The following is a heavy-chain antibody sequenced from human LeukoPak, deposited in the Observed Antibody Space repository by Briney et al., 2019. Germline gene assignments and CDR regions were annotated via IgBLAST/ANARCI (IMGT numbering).Heavy chain of an antibody. Sequence: PGGSLRLSCAASGFTFSSYAMSWVRQAPGKGLEWVSAISGSGGSTYYADSVKGRFTISRDNSKNTLYLQMNSLRAKDTAVYYCAKKKGSGYYYAFDYWGQGTLVTVSS. CDR3: AKKKGSGYYYAFDY. CDR1: GFTFSSYA. CDR2: ISGSGGST. V-gene: IGHV3-23*01. J-gene: IGHJ4*02. D-gene: IGHD3-22*01.